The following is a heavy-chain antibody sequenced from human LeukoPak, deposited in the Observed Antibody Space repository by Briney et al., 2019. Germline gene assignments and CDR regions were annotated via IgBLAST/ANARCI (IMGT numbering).Heavy chain of an antibody. CDR1: KFTFVNYA. Sequence: GGSLRLSCAASKFTFVNYAMSWVRQAPGKGLEWVSAISGSGGSTYYADSVKGRFTISRDNSKNTLYLQMNSLRAEDTAVYYCTKGTIWLPFDYWGQGTLVTVSS. CDR2: ISGSGGST. CDR3: TKGTIWLPFDY. V-gene: IGHV3-23*01. J-gene: IGHJ4*02. D-gene: IGHD5-18*01.